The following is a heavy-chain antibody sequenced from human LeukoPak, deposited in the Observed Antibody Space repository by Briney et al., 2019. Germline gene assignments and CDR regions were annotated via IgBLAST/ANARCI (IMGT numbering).Heavy chain of an antibody. D-gene: IGHD3-22*01. Sequence: ASVEVSCKASGYTFTGYFMHWVRQAPGQGLEWVGWINPNTGGTNYAQKFQGRVTMTRDTSISTAYMELSRLRSDDTAVYYCARRSSDYYTLDYWGQGTLVTVSS. CDR1: GYTFTGYF. V-gene: IGHV1-2*02. CDR2: INPNTGGT. CDR3: ARRSSDYYTLDY. J-gene: IGHJ4*02.